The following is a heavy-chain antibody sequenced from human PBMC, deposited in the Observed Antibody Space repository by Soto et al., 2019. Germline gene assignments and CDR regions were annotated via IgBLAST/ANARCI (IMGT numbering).Heavy chain of an antibody. CDR1: GFTFSSYA. CDR3: ARPLEPGAFDI. D-gene: IGHD2-2*01. J-gene: IGHJ3*02. CDR2: ISYDGSNK. V-gene: IGHV3-30-3*01. Sequence: EGSLRLSCAASGFTFSSYAMHWVRQAPGKGLEWVAVISYDGSNKYYADSVKGRFTISRDNSKNTLYLQMNSLRAEDTAVYYCARPLEPGAFDIWGQGTMVTVSS.